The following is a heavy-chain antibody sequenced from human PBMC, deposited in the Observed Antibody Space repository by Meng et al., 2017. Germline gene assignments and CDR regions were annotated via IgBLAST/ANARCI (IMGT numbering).Heavy chain of an antibody. D-gene: IGHD2-15*01. CDR1: GYTFTGYY. V-gene: IGHV1-2*06. CDR3: ARDYREYCSGGSCYYFDY. Sequence: QVPLVQAGAQVQKPGASVKVSCKASGYTFTGYYMHWVRQAPGQGLEWMGRINPNSGGTNYAQKFQGRVTMTRDTSISTAYMELSRLRSDDTAVYYCARDYREYCSGGSCYYFDYWGQGTLVTVSS. J-gene: IGHJ4*02. CDR2: INPNSGGT.